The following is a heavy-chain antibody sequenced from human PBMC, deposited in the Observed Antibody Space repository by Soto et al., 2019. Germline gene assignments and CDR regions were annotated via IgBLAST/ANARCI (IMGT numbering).Heavy chain of an antibody. D-gene: IGHD3-9*01. CDR1: GGSISSGGYY. Sequence: SETLSLTCTVSGGSISSGGYYWIWIRQHPGKGLEWNGYIYYSGSTYYNPSLKSRVTISVDTSKNQFSLKLSSVTAADTAVYYCARAYYDILTGYYKEGGYFDYWGQGTLVTVSS. CDR3: ARAYYDILTGYYKEGGYFDY. V-gene: IGHV4-31*03. CDR2: IYYSGST. J-gene: IGHJ4*02.